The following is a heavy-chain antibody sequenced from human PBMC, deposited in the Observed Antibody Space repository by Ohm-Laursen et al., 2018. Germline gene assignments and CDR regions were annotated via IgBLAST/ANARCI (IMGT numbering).Heavy chain of an antibody. CDR2: INSDRSST. CDR3: ARDLESIAAGDNY. Sequence: SLRLSCAASGFTFSSYWMHWVRQAPGKGLVWVSRINSDRSSTTYADSVKGRFTISRDNAKNTLYLQMNSLRAEDTAVYYCARDLESIAAGDNYWGQGTLVTVSS. CDR1: GFTFSSYW. J-gene: IGHJ4*02. D-gene: IGHD6-13*01. V-gene: IGHV3-74*01.